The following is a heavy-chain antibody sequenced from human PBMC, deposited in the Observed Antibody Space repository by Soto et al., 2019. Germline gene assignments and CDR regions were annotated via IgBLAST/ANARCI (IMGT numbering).Heavy chain of an antibody. CDR1: TFSSYH. V-gene: IGHV1-46*03. CDR3: VRDSGGVTSNWFDP. D-gene: IGHD3-16*01. Sequence: TFSSYHMHWVRQAPGQGLEWMGIINPSGGSTSYAQKFQGRVTMTRDTSTSTVYMELSSLRSEDTAVYYCVRDSGGVTSNWFDPWGQGTLVTVSS. J-gene: IGHJ5*02. CDR2: INPSGGST.